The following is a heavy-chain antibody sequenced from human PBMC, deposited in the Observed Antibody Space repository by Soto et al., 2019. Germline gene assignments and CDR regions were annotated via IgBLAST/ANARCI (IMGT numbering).Heavy chain of an antibody. CDR2: INAGNGNT. Sequence: QVQLVQSGAEEKKPGASVKVSCKASGYTFTGYAMHWVRQAPGQRLEWMGWINAGNGNTKYSQKFQGRVTITRDTAASTAYMELSSLRSEDTAVYFCASAVAVPADFDYWGQGTLVTVSS. V-gene: IGHV1-3*05. CDR3: ASAVAVPADFDY. J-gene: IGHJ4*02. CDR1: GYTFTGYA. D-gene: IGHD6-19*01.